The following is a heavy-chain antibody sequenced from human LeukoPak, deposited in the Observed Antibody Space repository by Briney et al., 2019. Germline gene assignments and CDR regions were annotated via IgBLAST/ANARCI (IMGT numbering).Heavy chain of an antibody. CDR1: GGSISSSTYY. CDR2: ISSGGTT. Sequence: KASETLSLTRTVSGGSISSSTYYWGWIRQPPGKGLEWIGSISSGGTTSYNPSLNSRVTISVDTSKNQFSLRLSSVTAADTAVYYCARLVGYYYYYMDGWGKGTTVTVSS. CDR3: ARLVGYYYYYMDG. V-gene: IGHV4-39*01. J-gene: IGHJ6*03. D-gene: IGHD2-15*01.